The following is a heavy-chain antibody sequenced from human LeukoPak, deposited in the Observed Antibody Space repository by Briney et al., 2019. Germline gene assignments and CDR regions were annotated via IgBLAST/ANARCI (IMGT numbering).Heavy chain of an antibody. Sequence: SETLSLTCAVYGGSFSGYYWSWIRQPPGKGLEWIGEINHSGSTNYNPSLKSRVTISVDTSKNQFSLKLSSVTAADTAVYYCAREAAYYDYVWGSSDYFDYWGQGTLVTVSS. CDR2: INHSGST. CDR3: AREAAYYDYVWGSSDYFDY. V-gene: IGHV4-34*01. CDR1: GGSFSGYY. J-gene: IGHJ4*02. D-gene: IGHD3-16*01.